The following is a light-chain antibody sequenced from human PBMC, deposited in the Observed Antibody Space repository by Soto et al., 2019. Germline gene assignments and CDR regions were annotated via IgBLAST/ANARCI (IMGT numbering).Light chain of an antibody. Sequence: QSALTQPPSVSGAPGQRVTISCTGSSSNIGAGYGIHWYQQLPGTAPKLLIFDNTNRPSGVPDRFYGSQSGTSGSLAITGLHAEDEADYYRQSYEVSRGLVFGGGTKLTVL. J-gene: IGLJ2*01. V-gene: IGLV1-40*01. CDR2: DNT. CDR3: QSYEVSRGLV. CDR1: SSNIGAGYG.